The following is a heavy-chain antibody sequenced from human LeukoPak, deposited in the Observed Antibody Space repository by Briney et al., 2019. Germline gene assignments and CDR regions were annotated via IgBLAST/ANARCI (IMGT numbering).Heavy chain of an antibody. D-gene: IGHD3-10*01. CDR3: AKGGYGSGSLRAYGSWYFDY. CDR2: ISGSGGST. Sequence: PGGSLRLSCAASGFTFSSYGMSWVRQAPGKGLEWVSAISGSGGSTYYADSVKGRFTISRDNSKNTLYLQMNSLRAEDTAVYYCAKGGYGSGSLRAYGSWYFDYWGQGTLVTVSS. CDR1: GFTFSSYG. J-gene: IGHJ4*02. V-gene: IGHV3-23*01.